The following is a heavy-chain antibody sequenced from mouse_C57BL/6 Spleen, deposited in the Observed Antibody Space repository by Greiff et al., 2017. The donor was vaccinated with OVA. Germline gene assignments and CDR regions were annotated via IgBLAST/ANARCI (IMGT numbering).Heavy chain of an antibody. J-gene: IGHJ4*01. V-gene: IGHV6-6*01. CDR1: GFTFSDAW. CDR3: TRRDITTVVGYAMDY. D-gene: IGHD1-1*01. Sequence: EVKLVESGGGLVQPGGSMKLSCAASGFTFSDAWMDWVRQSPEKGLEWVAEIRNKANNHATYYAESVKGRFTISRDDSKSSVYLQMNSLRAEDTDIYYCTRRDITTVVGYAMDYWGQGTSVTVSS. CDR2: IRNKANNHAT.